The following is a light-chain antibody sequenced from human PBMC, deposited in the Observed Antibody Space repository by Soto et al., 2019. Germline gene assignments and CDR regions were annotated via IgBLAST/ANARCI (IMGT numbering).Light chain of an antibody. CDR2: AAS. CDR1: QVITND. Sequence: DIQMTQSPSSLSASIGDRVTISCRASQVITNDLGWYQQKPGKAPKRLIYAASTLQSGVPSRFSGSGSGTEFTLTISSLQPEDVATYYCLQLNTYPWTFGQGTKVDIK. J-gene: IGKJ1*01. CDR3: LQLNTYPWT. V-gene: IGKV1-17*01.